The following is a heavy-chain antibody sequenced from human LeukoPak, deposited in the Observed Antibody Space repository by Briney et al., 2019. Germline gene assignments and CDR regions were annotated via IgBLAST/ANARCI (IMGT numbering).Heavy chain of an antibody. CDR3: ARVRQQLDGMDV. V-gene: IGHV1-46*01. D-gene: IGHD6-6*01. CDR2: INPSGGST. Sequence: ASVKVCCKASGYTFTSYYMHWVRQAPGQGLEWMGIINPSGGSTSYAQKFQGRVTMTRDTSTSTVYMELSSLRSEDTAVYYCARVRQQLDGMDVWGQGTTVTVSS. J-gene: IGHJ6*02. CDR1: GYTFTSYY.